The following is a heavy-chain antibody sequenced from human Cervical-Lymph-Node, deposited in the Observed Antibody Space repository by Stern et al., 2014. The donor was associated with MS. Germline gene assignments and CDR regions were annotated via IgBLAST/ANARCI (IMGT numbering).Heavy chain of an antibody. D-gene: IGHD3-10*01. CDR2: IVSGGKT. Sequence: EEQLVQSGGGLVQPGGSLRLSCAASGLTFSTTNMTWARPAPGKRMEWVSGIVSGGKTYYAGSVKGRFTISRDNSKNTLYLQMDSLRGDDTAIYYCAKGHGSGADDYWGQGTLVTVSS. V-gene: IGHV3-23*04. CDR1: GLTFSTTN. CDR3: AKGHGSGADDY. J-gene: IGHJ4*02.